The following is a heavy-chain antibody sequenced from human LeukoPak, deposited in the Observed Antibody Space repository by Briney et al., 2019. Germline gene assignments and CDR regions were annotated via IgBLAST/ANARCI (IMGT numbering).Heavy chain of an antibody. CDR2: IIQSGST. CDR1: GGSFSGYY. Sequence: SETLSLTCAVYGGSFSGYYWSWIRQPPGKGLEWIGEIIQSGSTNYNPSLKSRVTISGDMSKSQFSLKLSSVTAADTAVYYCARGLARRSYYYYYYMDVWGKGTTVTVSS. CDR3: ARGLARRSYYYYYYMDV. J-gene: IGHJ6*03. V-gene: IGHV4-34*01. D-gene: IGHD4-17*01.